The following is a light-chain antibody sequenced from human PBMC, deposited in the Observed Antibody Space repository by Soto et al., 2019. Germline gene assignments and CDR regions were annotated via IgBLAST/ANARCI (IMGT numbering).Light chain of an antibody. J-gene: IGLJ3*02. Sequence: QAVVTQPPSASGTPGQRVTISCSGSSSNIGINYVYWYQQLPGTAPELLIHSNNRRPSGVPDRFSGSKSGTSASLAISGLRSDDETNYYCATWDDSLSGLVFGGGTKLTVL. V-gene: IGLV1-47*02. CDR3: ATWDDSLSGLV. CDR2: SNN. CDR1: SSNIGINY.